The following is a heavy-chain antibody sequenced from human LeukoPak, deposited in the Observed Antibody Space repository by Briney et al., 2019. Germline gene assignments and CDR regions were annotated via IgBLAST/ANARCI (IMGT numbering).Heavy chain of an antibody. CDR2: ISSSGSTI. J-gene: IGHJ4*02. CDR3: TTDFISYYDILTGYYTSVDY. Sequence: TGGSLRLSCAASGFTFSSYEMNWVRQAPGKGLEWVSYISSSGSTIYYADSVKGRFTISRDNSKNTLYLQMNSLKTEDTAVYYCTTDFISYYDILTGYYTSVDYWGQGTLVTVSS. D-gene: IGHD3-9*01. V-gene: IGHV3-48*03. CDR1: GFTFSSYE.